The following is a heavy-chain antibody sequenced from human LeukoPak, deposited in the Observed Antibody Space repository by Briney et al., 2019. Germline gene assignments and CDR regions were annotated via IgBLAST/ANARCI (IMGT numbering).Heavy chain of an antibody. J-gene: IGHJ5*02. V-gene: IGHV1-8*01. CDR1: GYTFTSYD. D-gene: IGHD3-10*01. CDR3: VRRRMSGTQSNCFDP. CDR2: MNPNSGNT. Sequence: ASVKVSCKASGYTFTSYDIHWVRQATGQGLAWMGWMNPNSGNTGYAQKFQGRVTMTRNTSISTAYMELSSLRSEETAAYYCVRRRMSGTQSNCFDPWGQGTLVTVSS.